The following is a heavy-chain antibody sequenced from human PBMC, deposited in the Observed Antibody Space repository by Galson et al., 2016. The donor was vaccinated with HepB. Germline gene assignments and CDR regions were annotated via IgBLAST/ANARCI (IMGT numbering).Heavy chain of an antibody. CDR3: ARSPSMSGYGYYDY. J-gene: IGHJ4*02. CDR2: ISAYNHNT. CDR1: GYTFTSYG. V-gene: IGHV1-18*01. Sequence: SCKASGYTFTSYGISWVRQAPGQGLEWMGWISAYNHNTHYAQNLQDRVTLTTESSTSTAYMELRSLRSDDTAVYYCARSPSMSGYGYYDYWGQGTLVTASS. D-gene: IGHD2/OR15-2a*01.